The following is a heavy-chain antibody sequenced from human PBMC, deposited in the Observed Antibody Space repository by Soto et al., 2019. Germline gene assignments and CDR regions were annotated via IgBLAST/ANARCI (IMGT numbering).Heavy chain of an antibody. D-gene: IGHD4-4*01. CDR1: GFTFSDSW. CDR3: ARGGSNYAS. Sequence: VQLVESGGGLVQPGGSLRLSCTASGFTFSDSWMTWVRQAPGKGLEWVARIKPDESEKKYADSVKGRFSISRDNAKNSMYLQMDSLRGEDTAVYYCARGGSNYASWGQEPLSPSPQ. V-gene: IGHV3-7*01. J-gene: IGHJ5*01. CDR2: IKPDESEK.